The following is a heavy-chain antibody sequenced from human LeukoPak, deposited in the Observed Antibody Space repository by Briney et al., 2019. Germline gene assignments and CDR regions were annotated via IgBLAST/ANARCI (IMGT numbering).Heavy chain of an antibody. V-gene: IGHV4-59*01. D-gene: IGHD3-10*01. CDR2: IYYSGST. Sequence: SETLSLTCTVSGGSISSYYWSWIRQPAGKGLEWIGYIYYSGSTNYNPSLKSRITISVDTSKNQFSLKLSSVTAADPAVYYCARVDYYGSGSYSRFDPWGQGTLVTVSS. J-gene: IGHJ5*02. CDR1: GGSISSYY. CDR3: ARVDYYGSGSYSRFDP.